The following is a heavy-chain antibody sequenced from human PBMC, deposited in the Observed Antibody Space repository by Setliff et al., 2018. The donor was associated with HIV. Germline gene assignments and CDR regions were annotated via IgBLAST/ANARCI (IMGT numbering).Heavy chain of an antibody. V-gene: IGHV4-59*01. CDR3: ARVLNPSDAFDI. CDR2: IYYTGTT. CDR1: RGSISRYY. Sequence: PSETLSLTCTVSRGSISRYYWSWIRQPPGKGLEWIGYIYYTGTTKYNPSLKSRVTMSVDTSKNQLSLKLSSLTAADTAVYYCARVLNPSDAFDIWGQGTMVTVSS. J-gene: IGHJ3*02.